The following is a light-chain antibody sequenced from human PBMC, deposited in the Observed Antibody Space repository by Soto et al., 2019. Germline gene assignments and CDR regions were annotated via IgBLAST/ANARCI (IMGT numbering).Light chain of an antibody. Sequence: TQLTQSPSSLSASVGDRFAITCRASQGISSYLAWLQQKPGKAPKLLIYAASTLQSGVPSRFSGSGSGTDFTLTISSLQPEDFATYYCQQLDNFPLTFGQGTRLEIK. CDR2: AAS. V-gene: IGKV1-9*01. J-gene: IGKJ5*01. CDR1: QGISSY. CDR3: QQLDNFPLT.